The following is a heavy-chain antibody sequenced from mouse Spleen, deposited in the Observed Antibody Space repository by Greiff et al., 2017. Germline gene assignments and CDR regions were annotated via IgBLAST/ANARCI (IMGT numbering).Heavy chain of an antibody. CDR3: ARAYYGNFLFGY. CDR1: GFTFSDYG. CDR2: ISSGSSTI. V-gene: IGHV5-17*01. J-gene: IGHJ2*01. D-gene: IGHD2-10*01. Sequence: EVKLVESGGGLVKPGGSLKLSCAASGFTFSDYGMHWVRQAPEKGLEWVAYISSGSSTIYYADTVKGRFTISRDNAKNTLFLQMTSLRSEDTAMYYCARAYYGNFLFGYWGQGTTLTVSS.